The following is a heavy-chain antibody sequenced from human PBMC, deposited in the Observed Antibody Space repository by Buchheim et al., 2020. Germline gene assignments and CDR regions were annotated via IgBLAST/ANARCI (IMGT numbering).Heavy chain of an antibody. CDR3: ARGNYYDSSGYMD. D-gene: IGHD3-22*01. Sequence: QVQLVESGGGVVQPGRSLRLSCAASGFTFSSYAMHWVRQAPGKGLEWVAVISYDGSNKYYADSVKGRFTISRDNCKNTLYLQMNSLRAEDTAVYYCARGNYYDSSGYMDWGQGTL. CDR1: GFTFSSYA. J-gene: IGHJ4*02. V-gene: IGHV3-30-3*01. CDR2: ISYDGSNK.